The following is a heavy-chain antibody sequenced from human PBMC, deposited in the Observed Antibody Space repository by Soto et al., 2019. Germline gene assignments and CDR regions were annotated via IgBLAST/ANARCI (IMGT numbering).Heavy chain of an antibody. V-gene: IGHV5-10-1*01. D-gene: IGHD5-18*01. Sequence: PGESLKISCKGSGYSFTSYWISWVRQMPGKGLEWMGRIDPSDSYTNYSPSFPGHVTISADKSISTAYLQWSSLKASDTAMYYCARNRGVDTAMVLPLFMDVWGQGTTVTVSS. CDR3: ARNRGVDTAMVLPLFMDV. CDR1: GYSFTSYW. J-gene: IGHJ6*02. CDR2: IDPSDSYT.